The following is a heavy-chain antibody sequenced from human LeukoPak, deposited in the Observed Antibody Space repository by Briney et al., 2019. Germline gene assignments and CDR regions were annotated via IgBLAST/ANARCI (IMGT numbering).Heavy chain of an antibody. Sequence: ASVKVSCKASGYTFTSYAMSWVRQAPGQGLEWMGWINTNTGNPTYAQGFTGRFVFSLDTSVSTAYLQISSLKAEDTAVYYCARGAFWSGYHTGSPYYYYYGMDVWGQGTTVTVSS. CDR1: GYTFTSYA. CDR3: ARGAFWSGYHTGSPYYYYYGMDV. CDR2: INTNTGNP. V-gene: IGHV7-4-1*02. D-gene: IGHD3-3*01. J-gene: IGHJ6*02.